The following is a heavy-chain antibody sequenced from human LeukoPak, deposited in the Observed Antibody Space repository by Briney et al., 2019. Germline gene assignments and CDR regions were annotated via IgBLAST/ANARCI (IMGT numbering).Heavy chain of an antibody. D-gene: IGHD3-10*01. CDR1: GGSFSGYY. J-gene: IGHJ4*02. Sequence: PSETLSLTCAVYGGSFSGYYWSWIRQPPGKGLEWIGEINHSGSTNYNPSLKSRVTISVDTSKNQFPLKLSSVTAADTAVYYCATTITMVRGVPKYYFDYWGQGTLVTVSS. CDR3: ATTITMVRGVPKYYFDY. V-gene: IGHV4-34*01. CDR2: INHSGST.